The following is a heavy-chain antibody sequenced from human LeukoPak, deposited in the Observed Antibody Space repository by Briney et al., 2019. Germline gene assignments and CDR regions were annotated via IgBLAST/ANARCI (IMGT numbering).Heavy chain of an antibody. CDR2: IYYSGST. Sequence: SETLSLTCAVYGGSISSYYWSWIRQPPGKGLEWIGYIYYSGSTNYNPSLKSRVTISVDTSKNQFSLKLSSVTAADTAVYYCASQMERSGPGSPFDYWGQGTLVTVSS. J-gene: IGHJ4*02. CDR3: ASQMERSGPGSPFDY. D-gene: IGHD3-10*01. V-gene: IGHV4-59*01. CDR1: GGSISSYY.